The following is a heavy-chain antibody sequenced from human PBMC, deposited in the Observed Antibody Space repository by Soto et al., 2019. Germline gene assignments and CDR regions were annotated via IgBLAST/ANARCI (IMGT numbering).Heavy chain of an antibody. CDR2: IIPIFGTA. CDR1: GGTFSSYA. J-gene: IGHJ6*02. V-gene: IGHV1-69*13. D-gene: IGHD2-2*01. Sequence: GASVKVSCKASGGTFSSYAISWVRQAPGQGLEWMGGIIPIFGTANYAQKFQGRVTITADESMSTAYMELSSLRSEDTAVYYCARGGVVPAALIDYYYYGMDVWGQGTTVTVSS. CDR3: ARGGVVPAALIDYYYYGMDV.